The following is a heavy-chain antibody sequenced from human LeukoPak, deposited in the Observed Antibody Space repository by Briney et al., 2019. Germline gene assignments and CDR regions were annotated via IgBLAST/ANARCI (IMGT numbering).Heavy chain of an antibody. V-gene: IGHV3-7*01. CDR2: IKQDGSEK. CDR3: ARGPGSSWYYYYYMDV. J-gene: IGHJ6*03. CDR1: GFTFSSYW. D-gene: IGHD6-6*01. Sequence: GGSLRLSCAASGFTFSSYWMSWVRQAPGKGLEWVANIKQDGSEKYYVDSVKGRSTISRDNAKNSLYLQMNSLRAEDTAVYYCARGPGSSWYYYYYMDVWGKGTTVTVSS.